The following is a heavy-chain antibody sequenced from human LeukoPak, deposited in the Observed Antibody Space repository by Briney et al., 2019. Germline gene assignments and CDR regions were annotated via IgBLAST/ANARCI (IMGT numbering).Heavy chain of an antibody. CDR2: ISSSGST. D-gene: IGHD1-26*01. Sequence: PSETLSLTCTVSGGSINSRSYYWSWLRQPAGKGLEWIGRISSSGSTDYNPSLMSRVTISEDTSKNQISLKLTSVTAADTAVYYCARDDPRSGSYSPDSWGQGTLVTVSS. CDR3: ARDDPRSGSYSPDS. V-gene: IGHV4-61*02. CDR1: GGSINSRSYY. J-gene: IGHJ4*02.